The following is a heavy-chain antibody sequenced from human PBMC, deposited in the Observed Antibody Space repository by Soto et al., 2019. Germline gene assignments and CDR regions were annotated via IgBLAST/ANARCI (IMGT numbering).Heavy chain of an antibody. CDR2: INNRGNT. V-gene: IGHV4-59*08. Sequence: SETLSLTCSVSGLTMNTYYWAWIRQPPGKGLEWMGSINNRGNTNYSPSLKSRLTISIDTSNNQLSLQLNSVTPDDTAVYYCARLIGDSWLDSWGQGTLVTVSS. CDR1: GLTMNTYY. CDR3: ARLIGDSWLDS. J-gene: IGHJ5*01.